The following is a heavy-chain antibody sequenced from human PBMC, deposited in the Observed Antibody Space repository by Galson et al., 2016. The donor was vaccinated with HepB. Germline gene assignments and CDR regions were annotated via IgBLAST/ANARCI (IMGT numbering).Heavy chain of an antibody. V-gene: IGHV3-23*01. J-gene: IGHJ4*02. D-gene: IGHD3-3*01. CDR3: AKVKTGGDYDFWSLDY. Sequence: SLRLSCAASGFTFSSYAMSWVRQAPGKGLEWVSAISGSGGSTYYADSVKGRFTISRDNSKNTLYLQMNSLRAEDTAVYYCAKVKTGGDYDFWSLDYWGRGTLVTVSS. CDR1: GFTFSSYA. CDR2: ISGSGGST.